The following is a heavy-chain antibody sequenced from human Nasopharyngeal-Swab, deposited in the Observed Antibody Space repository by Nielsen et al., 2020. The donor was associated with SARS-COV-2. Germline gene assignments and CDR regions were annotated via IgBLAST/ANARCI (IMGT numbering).Heavy chain of an antibody. CDR1: GGTFSSYA. CDR3: ARDLWLETDYYYLGVDV. J-gene: IGHJ6*02. Sequence: SVKVSCKASGGTFSSYAITWVRQAPGQGLEWMGRIIPILDIGRYAQKFQGRVTITADKSTNTAYMELSSLTSEDTAVYYCARDLWLETDYYYLGVDVWGQGTTVTVSS. V-gene: IGHV1-69*04. CDR2: IIPILDIG. D-gene: IGHD6-19*01.